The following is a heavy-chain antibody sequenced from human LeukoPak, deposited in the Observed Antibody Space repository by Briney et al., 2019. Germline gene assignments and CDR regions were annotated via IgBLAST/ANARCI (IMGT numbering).Heavy chain of an antibody. V-gene: IGHV4-34*01. D-gene: IGHD3-22*01. CDR2: INHSGST. CDR1: GGSFSGYY. J-gene: IGHJ5*02. Sequence: PSETLSLTCAVYGGSFSGYYWSWIRQPPGKGLEWIGEINHSGSTNYNPSLKSRVTISVDTSKNQFSLKLSSVTAADTAVCYCARALYYYDSSGYPRYNWFDPWGQGTLVTVSS. CDR3: ARALYYYDSSGYPRYNWFDP.